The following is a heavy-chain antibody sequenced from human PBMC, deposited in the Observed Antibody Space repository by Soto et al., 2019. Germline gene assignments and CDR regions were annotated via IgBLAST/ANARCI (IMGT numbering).Heavy chain of an antibody. CDR2: IYYSGST. J-gene: IGHJ5*02. Sequence: SETLPLTCTVSGGSISSGDCYGSWIPKPPGKGLEWIGYIYYSGSTYYKPSLKSRVTISVDTSKNQFSLKLSSVPAADTAVYYCARNPTGPHWFDPWGQGTLVTVSS. CDR3: ARNPTGPHWFDP. V-gene: IGHV4-30-4*01. CDR1: GGSISSGDCY. D-gene: IGHD4-4*01.